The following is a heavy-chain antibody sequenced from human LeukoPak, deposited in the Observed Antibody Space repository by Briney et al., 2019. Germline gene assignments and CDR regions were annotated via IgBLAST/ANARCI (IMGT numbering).Heavy chain of an antibody. D-gene: IGHD5-18*01. CDR2: IYSGGST. J-gene: IGHJ4*02. V-gene: IGHV3-66*01. CDR1: GFTVSSNY. Sequence: PGGSLRLSCAASGFTVSSNYMSWVRQAPGKGLEWVSVIYSGGSTYYADSVKGRFTISRDNSKNTLYLQMNSLRAEDTAVYNCARDLTYSYGYGLDYWGQGTLVTVSS. CDR3: ARDLTYSYGYGLDY.